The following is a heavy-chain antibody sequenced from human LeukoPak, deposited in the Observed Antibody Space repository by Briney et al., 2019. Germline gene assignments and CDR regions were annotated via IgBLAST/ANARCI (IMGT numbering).Heavy chain of an antibody. CDR3: AKDHPGYDTHYMDV. Sequence: HPGGSLRLSCAASGFTFSTYAMHWVRQAPGKGLEWVAVISYDGSSKYYADSVKGRFTISRDNSKNTLYLQMNSLRAEDTAVYYCAKDHPGYDTHYMDVWGKGTTVTISS. J-gene: IGHJ6*03. D-gene: IGHD5-12*01. CDR2: ISYDGSSK. CDR1: GFTFSTYA. V-gene: IGHV3-30*04.